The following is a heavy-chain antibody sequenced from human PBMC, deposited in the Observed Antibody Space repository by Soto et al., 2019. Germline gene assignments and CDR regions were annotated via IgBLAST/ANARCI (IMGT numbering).Heavy chain of an antibody. CDR3: ASHSSLRGYCISTSCYGYYYGMDV. V-gene: IGHV1-69*13. J-gene: IGHJ6*02. D-gene: IGHD2-2*01. Sequence: SVKVSCKASGGTFSSYAISWVRQAPGQGLEWMGGIIPIFGTAHYAQKFQGRVTITADESTSTAYMELNSLRSEDTAVYYCASHSSLRGYCISTSCYGYYYGMDVWGQGTTVTVSS. CDR1: GGTFSSYA. CDR2: IIPIFGTA.